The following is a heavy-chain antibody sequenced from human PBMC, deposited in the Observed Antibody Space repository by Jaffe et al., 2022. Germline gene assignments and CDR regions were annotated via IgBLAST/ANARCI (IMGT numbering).Heavy chain of an antibody. J-gene: IGHJ3*02. Sequence: QVQLQESGPGLVKPSETLSLTCAVSGYSISSGYYWGWIRQPPGKGLEWIGSIYHSGSTYYNPSLKSRVTISVDTSKNQFSLKLSSVTAADTAVYYCARSGGYDILTGYYLDAFDIWGQGTMVTVSS. CDR3: ARSGGYDILTGYYLDAFDI. CDR1: GYSISSGYY. V-gene: IGHV4-38-2*01. CDR2: IYHSGST. D-gene: IGHD3-9*01.